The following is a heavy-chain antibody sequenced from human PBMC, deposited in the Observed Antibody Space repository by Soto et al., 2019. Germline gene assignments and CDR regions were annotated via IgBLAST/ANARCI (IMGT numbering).Heavy chain of an antibody. CDR1: GDSFRDYY. Sequence: SETLSLTCVVSGDSFRDYYWSWIRQSPGVGLEWIGEINPSGRTEYNPSLRGRVTLSVDTSKNQFSLTLSTMTAADTAVYYCARTRNRWFVSWCPGTLLT. CDR2: INPSGRT. D-gene: IGHD1-1*01. CDR3: ARTRNRWFVS. V-gene: IGHV4-34*01. J-gene: IGHJ5*01.